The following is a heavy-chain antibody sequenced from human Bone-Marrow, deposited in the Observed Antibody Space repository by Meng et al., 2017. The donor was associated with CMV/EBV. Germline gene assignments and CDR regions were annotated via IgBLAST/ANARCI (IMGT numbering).Heavy chain of an antibody. Sequence: GESLKISCAASGFTFSSYSMNWVRQAPGKGLEWVSYISSSSSTIYYADSVKGRFTISRDNAKNSLYLQMNSLRAEDTAVYYCARDSRYCSSTSCPRFDYWGQGTLDPVSS. CDR1: GFTFSSYS. CDR3: ARDSRYCSSTSCPRFDY. CDR2: ISSSSSTI. V-gene: IGHV3-48*04. J-gene: IGHJ4*02. D-gene: IGHD2-2*01.